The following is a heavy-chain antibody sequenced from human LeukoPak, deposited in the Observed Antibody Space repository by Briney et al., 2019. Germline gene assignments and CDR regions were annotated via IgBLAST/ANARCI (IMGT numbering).Heavy chain of an antibody. CDR1: SDSMSGYF. D-gene: IGHD5-18*01. CDR2: IYDSGST. CDR3: ARARGVQLWSNNFDY. J-gene: IGHJ4*02. V-gene: IGHV4-59*01. Sequence: PSETLSLTCTVSSDSMSGYFWSWIRQSPGKGLEWIGYIYDSGSTNYNPSLKSRVTISVDTSKNQFSLKLSSVIAADTAVYYCARARGVQLWSNNFDYWGQGTLVIVSS.